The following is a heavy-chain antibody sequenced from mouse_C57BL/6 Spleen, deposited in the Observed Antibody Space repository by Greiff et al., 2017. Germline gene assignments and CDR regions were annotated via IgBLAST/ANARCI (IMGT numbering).Heavy chain of an antibody. Sequence: QVQLQQPGAELVRPGSSVKLSCKASGYTFTSYWMDWVKQRPGQGLEWIGNIYPSDSETHYNQKFKDKATLTVDKSSSTAYMQLSSLTSEDSAVYYCARYDYEGAWFAYWGQGTLVTVSA. CDR2: IYPSDSET. J-gene: IGHJ3*01. CDR1: GYTFTSYW. V-gene: IGHV1-61*01. D-gene: IGHD2-4*01. CDR3: ARYDYEGAWFAY.